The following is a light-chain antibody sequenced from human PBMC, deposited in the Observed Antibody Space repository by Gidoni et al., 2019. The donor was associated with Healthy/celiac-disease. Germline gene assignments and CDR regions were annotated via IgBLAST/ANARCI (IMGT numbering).Light chain of an antibody. Sequence: DLQMTQSPSSLAASVGDRITITCRASPSISSYLNWYQQKPGKAPKLLIDAASSLQSGVPSRFSSSGAAKDFTPTISSQQQEDFATYYCQQNYCTLYTFXQXTKVEIK. CDR1: PSISSY. J-gene: IGKJ2*01. CDR2: AAS. CDR3: QQNYCTLYT. V-gene: IGKV1-39*01.